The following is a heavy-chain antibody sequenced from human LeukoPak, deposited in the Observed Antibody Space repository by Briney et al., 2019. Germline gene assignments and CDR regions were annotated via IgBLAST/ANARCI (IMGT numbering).Heavy chain of an antibody. Sequence: GGSLRLSCAASGFTFSSYGMSWVRQAPGKGLEWVSGMSGSGGSTYYADSVKGRFTISRDNSKNTLYLQMNSLRAEDTALYYCAKSLHGSGSYYNYWGQGTLVTVSS. CDR1: GFTFSSYG. CDR2: MSGSGGST. CDR3: AKSLHGSGSYYNY. D-gene: IGHD3-10*01. J-gene: IGHJ4*02. V-gene: IGHV3-23*01.